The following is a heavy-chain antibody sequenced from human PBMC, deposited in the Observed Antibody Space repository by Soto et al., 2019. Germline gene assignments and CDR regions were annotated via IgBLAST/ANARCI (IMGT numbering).Heavy chain of an antibody. Sequence: QVQLQQWGAGLLKPSETLSLTCAVYGGSFSGYYWSWIRQPPGKGLEWIGEINHSGSTNYNPSLKHRVTISVDTSKHQFSLKLSSVTAADTDVYYCARGGNSGYVWWGQGTLVTVSS. D-gene: IGHD5-12*01. V-gene: IGHV4-34*01. CDR2: INHSGST. CDR1: GGSFSGYY. CDR3: ARGGNSGYVW. J-gene: IGHJ4*02.